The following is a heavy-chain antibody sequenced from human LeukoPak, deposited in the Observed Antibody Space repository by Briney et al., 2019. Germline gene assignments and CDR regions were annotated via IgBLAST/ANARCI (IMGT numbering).Heavy chain of an antibody. V-gene: IGHV4-59*01. CDR3: ARLKEMATIFPNWFDP. Sequence: SETLSLTCTVSGGSFSSYYWSWIRQPPGKGLEWIGNIFYSGSTNYTPSLKSRVTISVDRSKNQFSLKVSSVTAADTAVYYCARLKEMATIFPNWFDPWGQGTLVTVSS. J-gene: IGHJ5*02. D-gene: IGHD5-24*01. CDR1: GGSFSSYY. CDR2: IFYSGST.